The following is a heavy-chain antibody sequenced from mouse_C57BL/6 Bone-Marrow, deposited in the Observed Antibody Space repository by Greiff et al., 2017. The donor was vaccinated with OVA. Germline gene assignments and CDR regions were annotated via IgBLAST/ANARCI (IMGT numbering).Heavy chain of an antibody. Sequence: EVKVVESGGGLVKPGGSLKLSCAASGFTFSSYAMSWVRQTPEKRLEWVATISDGGSYTYYPDNVKGRFTISGDNAKNNLYLQMSHLKSEDTAMYYCASFITTADYWGQGTTLTVSS. CDR2: ISDGGSYT. CDR1: GFTFSSYA. D-gene: IGHD1-1*01. V-gene: IGHV5-4*03. J-gene: IGHJ2*01. CDR3: ASFITTADY.